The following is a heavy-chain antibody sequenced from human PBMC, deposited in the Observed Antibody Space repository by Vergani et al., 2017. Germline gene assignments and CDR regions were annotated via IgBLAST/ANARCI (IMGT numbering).Heavy chain of an antibody. CDR2: IYSGGST. V-gene: IGHV3-66*01. Sequence: EVQLLESGGGLVQPGGSLRLSCAASGFTVSSNYMSWVRQAPGKGLEWVSVIYSGGSTYYADSVKGRFTISRDNSKNTLYLQMNSLRAEDTAVYYCARSRTVAGLVAIWGQGTMVTVSS. CDR3: ARSRTVAGLVAI. CDR1: GFTVSSNY. D-gene: IGHD6-19*01. J-gene: IGHJ3*02.